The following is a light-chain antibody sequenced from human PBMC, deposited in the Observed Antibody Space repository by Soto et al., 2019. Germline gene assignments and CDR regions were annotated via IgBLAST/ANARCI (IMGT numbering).Light chain of an antibody. V-gene: IGKV3-20*01. J-gene: IGKJ1*01. CDR3: QQYGSSPRT. CDR2: GAS. Sequence: EIVLTQSPGTLSFSPGEIATLSCRASQSVSSTYLAWYQQKPGQAPRLLIYGASSRATGIPERSSGRGSGXXXXXXXXRLEPEDFAVYYCQQYGSSPRTFGQGTKVEIK. CDR1: QSVSSTY.